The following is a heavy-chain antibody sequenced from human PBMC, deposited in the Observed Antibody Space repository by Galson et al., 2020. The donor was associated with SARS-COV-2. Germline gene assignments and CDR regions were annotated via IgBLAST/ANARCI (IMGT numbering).Heavy chain of an antibody. CDR3: VRTGLSVPAAFDY. CDR1: GFTVSSNY. Sequence: GGSLRLSCAASGFTVSSNYMSWVRQAPGKGLEWVGRIRKKTNSYTTEYAASVKGRFTISRDDSKNSLFLHMSSLKVEDTAVYYCVRTGLSVPAAFDYWGQGTLVTVSS. J-gene: IGHJ4*02. D-gene: IGHD2-2*01. CDR2: IRKKTNSYTT. V-gene: IGHV3-72*01.